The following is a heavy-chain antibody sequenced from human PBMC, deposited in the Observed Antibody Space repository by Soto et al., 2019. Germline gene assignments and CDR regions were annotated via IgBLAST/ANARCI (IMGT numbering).Heavy chain of an antibody. Sequence: SEPLSLTCRVSGGSISSSSYFWGWIRQPPGKGLEWIGSIYYSGSIYYNPSLKSRVTISVDTSKNQFSLKLSSVTAAETAVYYCARQSSGWYNWFDPWGQGTLVTVSS. J-gene: IGHJ5*02. CDR2: IYYSGSI. V-gene: IGHV4-39*01. CDR1: GGSISSSSYF. CDR3: ARQSSGWYNWFDP. D-gene: IGHD6-19*01.